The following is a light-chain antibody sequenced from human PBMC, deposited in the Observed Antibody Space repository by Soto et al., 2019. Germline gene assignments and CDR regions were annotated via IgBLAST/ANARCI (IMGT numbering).Light chain of an antibody. CDR1: QNIATNY. Sequence: EIVFTQVPGTLSLAPGDRATLCCRASQNIATNYLAWYQQKPGQAPRLLIYDASTRATGIPDRFSGSGSGTDFTLTISRLETEHFVVYHCQQYGDTRPTFGGGTKVDIK. CDR2: DAS. V-gene: IGKV3-20*01. CDR3: QQYGDTRPT. J-gene: IGKJ4*01.